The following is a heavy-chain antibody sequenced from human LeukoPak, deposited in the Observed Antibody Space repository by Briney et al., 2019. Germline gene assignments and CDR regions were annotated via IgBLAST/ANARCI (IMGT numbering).Heavy chain of an antibody. CDR2: IYYSGGT. CDR3: ARASEANFDY. Sequence: SETLSLTCTVSGGSISSSRHYWGWIRSQPHGKGLEWIGSIYYSGGTYSNRSLKSRITISVDTSKNQFSLKLSSVTAADTAVYYCARASEANFDYWGQGTLVTVSS. CDR1: GGSISSSRHY. D-gene: IGHD2-8*01. J-gene: IGHJ4*02. V-gene: IGHV4-39*01.